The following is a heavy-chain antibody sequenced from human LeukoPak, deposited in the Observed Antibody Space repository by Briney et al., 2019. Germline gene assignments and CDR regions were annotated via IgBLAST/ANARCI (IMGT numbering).Heavy chain of an antibody. CDR3: AKDPVAVRAPSAFDI. Sequence: PGGSLRLSCAASGFSFSSYEMNWVRQGPGKGLEWVSYISGSGTTIYDADSVKGRFTISRDNAKNSLYLQLNSLTVEDTAVYYCAKDPVAVRAPSAFDIWGQGTMVTVSS. V-gene: IGHV3-48*03. D-gene: IGHD3-10*01. J-gene: IGHJ3*02. CDR1: GFSFSSYE. CDR2: ISGSGTTI.